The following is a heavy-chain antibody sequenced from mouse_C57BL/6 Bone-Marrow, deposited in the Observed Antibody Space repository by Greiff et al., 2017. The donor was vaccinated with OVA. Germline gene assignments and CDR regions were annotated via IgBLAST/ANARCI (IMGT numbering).Heavy chain of an antibody. V-gene: IGHV1-26*01. D-gene: IGHD2-3*01. CDR2: INPNNGGT. CDR1: GYTFTDYY. J-gene: IGHJ2*01. Sequence: EVQLQQSGPELVKPGASVKISCKASGYTFTDYYMNWVKQSHGKSLEWIGDINPNNGGTSYNQKFKGKATLTVDKSSSTAYMQLSSLTSEDSAVYYCARGGYDGYYLDYWGQGTTLTVSS. CDR3: ARGGYDGYYLDY.